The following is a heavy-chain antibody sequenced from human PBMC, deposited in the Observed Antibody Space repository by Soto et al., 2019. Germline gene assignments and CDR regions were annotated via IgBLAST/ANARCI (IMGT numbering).Heavy chain of an antibody. CDR1: GYSFISYW. D-gene: IGHD5-18*01. Sequence: PGESLKISCKGSGYSFISYWIGWVRQMPGKGLEWMGIIYPGDSDTRYSPSFQGQVTISADKSISTAYLQWSSLKASDTAMYYCARHGLILDTAMVDEYYYYYMDVWGKGTTVTVSS. CDR3: ARHGLILDTAMVDEYYYYYMDV. CDR2: IYPGDSDT. J-gene: IGHJ6*03. V-gene: IGHV5-51*01.